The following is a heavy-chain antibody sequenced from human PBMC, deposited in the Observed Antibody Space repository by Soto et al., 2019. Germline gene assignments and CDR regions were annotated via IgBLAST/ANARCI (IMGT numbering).Heavy chain of an antibody. CDR3: ARAPLQWLVRYEAFDI. CDR2: INHSGST. D-gene: IGHD6-19*01. Sequence: PSETLXLTFAVYGGSFSGYYWSWIRQPPGKGLEWIGEINHSGSTNYNPSLKSRVTISVDTSKNQFSLKLSSVTPADTAVYYCARAPLQWLVRYEAFDIWGQGTMVTVSS. CDR1: GGSFSGYY. J-gene: IGHJ3*02. V-gene: IGHV4-34*01.